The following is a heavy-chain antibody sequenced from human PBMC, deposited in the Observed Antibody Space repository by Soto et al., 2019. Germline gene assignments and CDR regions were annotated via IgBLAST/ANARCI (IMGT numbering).Heavy chain of an antibody. CDR3: ARLTDLYIMFDF. CDR1: GFSLSTSVVG. J-gene: IGHJ4*02. D-gene: IGHD3-16*01. V-gene: IGHV2-5*02. CDR2: IYWDDDK. Sequence: ESGPTLVNPTQTLTLTCTFSGFSLSTSVVGVGWIRQPPGKALELLGIIYWDDDKRYSPLLNKRLTITKDTSKNQVVLTMTNMDSVDTGTYYCARLTDLYIMFDFWGQGTQVTVSS.